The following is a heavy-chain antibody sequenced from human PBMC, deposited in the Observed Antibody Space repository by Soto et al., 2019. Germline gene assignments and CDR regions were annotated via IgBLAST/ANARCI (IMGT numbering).Heavy chain of an antibody. D-gene: IGHD2-21*01. Sequence: QVVLEQSGGEVKKPGASVKVSCKASGYTFSGYSITWVRQAPGQGLEWMGRISGYNGNTNYARTLRDRLTLTTDTSTRTDYMELRSLTSDDTAVYYCARDVFCGGAPACPDMDVWGQGTTVTVSS. V-gene: IGHV1-18*04. CDR3: ARDVFCGGAPACPDMDV. CDR2: ISGYNGNT. J-gene: IGHJ6*02. CDR1: GYTFSGYS.